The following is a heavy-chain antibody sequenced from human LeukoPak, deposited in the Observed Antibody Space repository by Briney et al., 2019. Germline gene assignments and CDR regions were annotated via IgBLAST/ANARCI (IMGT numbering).Heavy chain of an antibody. CDR1: GGTFSSYG. CDR2: IIPPFGTG. V-gene: IGHV1-69*05. J-gene: IGHJ6*03. CDR3: ARGVLGRSHRSMDV. Sequence: SVKVSCKASGGTFSSYGISWVRQAPGQGLEWMRGIIPPFGTGNYAQKFQGTVTITMDESTSTAYMEVSSLGSEDTAVYFCARGVLGRSHRSMDVWGKGTTVTVSS. D-gene: IGHD3-10*01.